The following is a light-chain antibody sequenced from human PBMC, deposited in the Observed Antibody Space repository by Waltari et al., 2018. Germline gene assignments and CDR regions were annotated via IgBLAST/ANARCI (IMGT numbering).Light chain of an antibody. CDR3: QHYVRLPAT. CDR2: GAS. V-gene: IGKV3-20*01. CDR1: QSVSRS. J-gene: IGKJ1*01. Sequence: SCRASQSVSRSLAWYQQKPGQAPKLLIYGASTRATGIPDRFTGSGSGTDFSLTISSLEPEDFAIHFCQHYVRLPATFGQGTKVEIK.